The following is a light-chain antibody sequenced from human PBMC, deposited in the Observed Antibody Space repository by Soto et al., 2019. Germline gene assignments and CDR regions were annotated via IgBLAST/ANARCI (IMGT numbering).Light chain of an antibody. V-gene: IGKV3-15*01. CDR3: PQYHNLWA. CDR2: RES. CDR1: QNIYYN. Sequence: ILMTQSPATVSVSSGESATLSCRASQNIYYNVAWYQHRPGQAPRLLIYRESTRATGVPARFSGSGSGTEFTLTISSLQSEDFTVYSCPQYHNLWAVGPGTQVEIK. J-gene: IGKJ1*01.